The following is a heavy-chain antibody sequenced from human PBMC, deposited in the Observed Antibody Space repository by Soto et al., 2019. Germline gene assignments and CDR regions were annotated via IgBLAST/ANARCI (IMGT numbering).Heavy chain of an antibody. V-gene: IGHV4-34*01. Sequence: SETLSLTCAVYGGSFSCYYWSWIRQPPGKGLEWIGEINHSGSTNYNPSLKSRVTISVDTSKNQFSLKLSSVTAADTAVYYCARAPNAAGMWRWFDPWGQGTLVTVSS. CDR1: GGSFSCYY. J-gene: IGHJ5*02. CDR3: ARAPNAAGMWRWFDP. D-gene: IGHD6-13*01. CDR2: INHSGST.